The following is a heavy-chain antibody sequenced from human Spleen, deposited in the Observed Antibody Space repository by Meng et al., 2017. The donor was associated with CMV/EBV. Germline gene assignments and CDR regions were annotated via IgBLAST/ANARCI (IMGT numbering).Heavy chain of an antibody. CDR1: GGSISSSSYY. J-gene: IGHJ5*02. CDR3: ARGGHNNYVVWFDP. Sequence: SETLSLTCTVSGGSISSSSYYWGWIRQPPGKGLEWIGSIYYSGKTYYNPSLKSRVIISVDTSKNQFSLKLSSVTAADTAVYYCARGGHNNYVVWFDPWGQGTLVTVSS. V-gene: IGHV4-39*07. CDR2: IYYSGKT. D-gene: IGHD4-11*01.